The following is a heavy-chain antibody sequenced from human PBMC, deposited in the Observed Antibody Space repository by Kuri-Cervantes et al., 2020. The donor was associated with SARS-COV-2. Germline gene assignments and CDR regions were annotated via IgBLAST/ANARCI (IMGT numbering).Heavy chain of an antibody. CDR2: IIPIFGTA. J-gene: IGHJ6*02. CDR1: GGTFSSYA. CDR3: ARVSVVPGTIFRVRGGMDV. Sequence: SVKVSCKASGGTFSSYAISWVRQAPGQGLEWMGGIIPIFGTANYAQKFQGRVTITADESTSTAYMELRSVSSDDTAVYYCARVSVVPGTIFRVRGGMDVWGQGTTVTVSS. D-gene: IGHD2-2*02. V-gene: IGHV1-69*13.